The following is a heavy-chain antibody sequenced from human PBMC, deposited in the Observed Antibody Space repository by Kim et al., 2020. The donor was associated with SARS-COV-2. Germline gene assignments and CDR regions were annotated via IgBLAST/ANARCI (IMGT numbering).Heavy chain of an antibody. CDR3: VKNVGEDYYCYGLDV. J-gene: IGHJ6*02. V-gene: IGHV3-23*01. CDR1: GFVFMNYA. Sequence: GGSLRLSCAASGFVFMNYAMTWVRQAPGKGLEWVSGISGSGGSSYYADSVKGRFTISRDNSKDTVYLEMNSLRADDTAVYYCVKNVGEDYYCYGLDVWGQGTTATVSS. CDR2: ISGSGGSS. D-gene: IGHD3-10*01.